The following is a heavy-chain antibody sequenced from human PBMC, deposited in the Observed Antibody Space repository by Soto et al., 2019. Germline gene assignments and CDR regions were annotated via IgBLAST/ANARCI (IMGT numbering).Heavy chain of an antibody. CDR2: IYYSGST. Sequence: SETLSLTCTVSGGSVSSYCWSWIRQPPGKGLEWIGYIYYSGSTNYNPSLKSRVTISVDTSKNQFSLKLSSVTAADTAVYYCARAPTYSSSLHAFDIWGQGTMVTVSS. J-gene: IGHJ3*02. D-gene: IGHD6-6*01. CDR3: ARAPTYSSSLHAFDI. V-gene: IGHV4-59*02. CDR1: GGSVSSYC.